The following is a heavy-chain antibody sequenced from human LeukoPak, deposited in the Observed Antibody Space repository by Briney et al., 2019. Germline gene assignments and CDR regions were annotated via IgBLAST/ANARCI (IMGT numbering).Heavy chain of an antibody. CDR3: ARPTGDY. V-gene: IGHV3-21*01. D-gene: IGHD7-27*01. CDR1: GFTFSNYN. CDR2: ISSSSRSYI. J-gene: IGHJ4*02. Sequence: GGSLRLSCAASGFTFSNYNMNWVRQAPGKGLEWVSSISSSSRSYIYYADSVKGRFTISRDNAKNSLYLQMNSLRAEDTAVYYCARPTGDYWGQGTLVTVSS.